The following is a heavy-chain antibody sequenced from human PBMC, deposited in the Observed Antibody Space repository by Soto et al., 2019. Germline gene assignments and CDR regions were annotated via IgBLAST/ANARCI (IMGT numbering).Heavy chain of an antibody. Sequence: SETLSLTCSVSGGTINSGDYFWSWIRQPPGKGLEWIGSIFYTGSTYYSPSLKSRASMSMDTSKNPFSLRLRSLTAADTAVYFCARVKATLYRHYYFDYWGQGTPVTVS. CDR3: ARVKATLYRHYYFDY. CDR2: IFYTGST. CDR1: GGTINSGDYF. D-gene: IGHD5-12*01. J-gene: IGHJ4*02. V-gene: IGHV4-30-4*01.